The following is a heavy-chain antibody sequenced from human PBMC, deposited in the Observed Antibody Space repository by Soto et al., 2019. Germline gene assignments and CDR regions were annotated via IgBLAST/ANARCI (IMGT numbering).Heavy chain of an antibody. Sequence: SETLSLTCAVYGGSFSGYYWSWIRQPPGKGLEWIGEINHSGSTNYNPSLKSRVTISVDTSKNQFSLKLGSVTAADTAVYYCARGGRSVGRGPGGMDVWGQGTTVTVSS. CDR1: GGSFSGYY. V-gene: IGHV4-34*01. CDR3: ARGGRSVGRGPGGMDV. CDR2: INHSGST. J-gene: IGHJ6*02. D-gene: IGHD1-26*01.